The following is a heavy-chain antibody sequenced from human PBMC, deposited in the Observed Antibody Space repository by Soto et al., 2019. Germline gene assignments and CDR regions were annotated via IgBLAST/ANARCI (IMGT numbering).Heavy chain of an antibody. J-gene: IGHJ4*02. D-gene: IGHD3-22*01. CDR1: GGSISSSSYY. CDR2: IYYSGST. V-gene: IGHV4-39*01. CDR3: HYYDSSGLVDY. Sequence: SETLSLTCTVSGGSISSSSYYWGWIRQPPGKGLEWIGSIYYSGSTYYNPSLKSRVTISVDTSKNQFSLKLSSVTAADTAVYYAHYYDSSGLVDYWGQGTPVTVSS.